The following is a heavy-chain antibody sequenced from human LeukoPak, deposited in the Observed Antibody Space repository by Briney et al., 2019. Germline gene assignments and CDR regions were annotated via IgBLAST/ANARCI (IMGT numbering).Heavy chain of an antibody. D-gene: IGHD5-12*01. CDR2: INQDGSEK. V-gene: IGHV3-7*01. Sequence: GGSLRLSCAASGFTFSSLWMTWVRQAPGKGLEWVANINQDGSEKYFVDSVKGRFTISRDNAKNSVFLQMNSLTVEDTAVYYCARDGGVSGYDLLDYWGQGTLVAVSS. J-gene: IGHJ4*02. CDR1: GFTFSSLW. CDR3: ARDGGVSGYDLLDY.